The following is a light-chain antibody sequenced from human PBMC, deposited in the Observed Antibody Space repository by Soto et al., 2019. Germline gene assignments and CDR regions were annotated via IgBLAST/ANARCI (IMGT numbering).Light chain of an antibody. J-gene: IGKJ1*01. CDR2: AAS. V-gene: IGKV1-17*01. CDR1: QGVRND. CDR3: LQDINYPWT. Sequence: DVQMTQTPSSLSASVGDRVTITCRASQGVRNDLGWYQQKPGKAPKRLIYAASNLQSGVPSRFSGSGSGTDFTLAISSLQPEDSATYYCLQDINYPWTFGQGTKVDI.